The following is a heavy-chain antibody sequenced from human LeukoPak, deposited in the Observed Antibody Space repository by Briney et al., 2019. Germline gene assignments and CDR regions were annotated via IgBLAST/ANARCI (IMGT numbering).Heavy chain of an antibody. CDR1: GGTSSSYA. D-gene: IGHD5-18*01. Sequence: ASVKVSCKASGGTSSSYAISWVRQAPGQGLEWMGGIIPIFGTANYAQKFQGRVTITADESTSTAYMELSSLRSEDTAVYYCASSPDTAMVFDYWGQGTLVTVSS. V-gene: IGHV1-69*01. CDR2: IIPIFGTA. J-gene: IGHJ4*02. CDR3: ASSPDTAMVFDY.